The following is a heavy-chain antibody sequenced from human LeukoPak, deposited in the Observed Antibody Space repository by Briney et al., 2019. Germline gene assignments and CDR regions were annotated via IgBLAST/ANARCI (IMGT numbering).Heavy chain of an antibody. CDR3: ARVGHCSSTACFIDY. J-gene: IGHJ4*02. V-gene: IGHV3-74*01. CDR1: GFTFSHYW. D-gene: IGHD2-2*01. Sequence: GGSLRLSCAASGFTFSHYWMHWVRQAPGKGLVWVSRIESDGGRTDYADSLKGRFTISRDNAKNTLYLEMNSLRTEDTAVYYCARVGHCSSTACFIDYWGQGTLVTVSS. CDR2: IESDGGRT.